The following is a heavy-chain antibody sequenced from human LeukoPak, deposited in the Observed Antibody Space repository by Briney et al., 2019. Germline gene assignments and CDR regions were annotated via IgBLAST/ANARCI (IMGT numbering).Heavy chain of an antibody. V-gene: IGHV3-23*01. CDR2: ISGSGGNT. J-gene: IGHJ5*02. CDR1: GFTFSDYA. CDR3: AKGDSGHYYDSSGYLNWFDP. Sequence: PGGSLRLSCAASGFTFSDYAMNWVRQAPGKGLELVSVISGSGGNTYYADSVKGRFTISRDNSKNTLYLQMNSLRAEDTAVYYCAKGDSGHYYDSSGYLNWFDPWGQGTLVTVSS. D-gene: IGHD3-22*01.